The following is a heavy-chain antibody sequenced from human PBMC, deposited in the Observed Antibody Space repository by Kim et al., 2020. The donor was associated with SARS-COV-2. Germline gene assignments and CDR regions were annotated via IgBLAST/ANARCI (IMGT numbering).Heavy chain of an antibody. J-gene: IGHJ5*02. V-gene: IGHV4-34*01. CDR1: GGSFSGYY. Sequence: SETLSLTCAVYGGSFSGYYWSWIRQPPGKGLEWIGEINHSGSTNYNPSLKSRVTISVDTSKNQFSLQLSSVTAADTAVYYCARKRRDCLSQYNWFDPW. D-gene: IGHD2-21*02. CDR2: INHSGST. CDR3: ARKRRDCLSQYNWFDP.